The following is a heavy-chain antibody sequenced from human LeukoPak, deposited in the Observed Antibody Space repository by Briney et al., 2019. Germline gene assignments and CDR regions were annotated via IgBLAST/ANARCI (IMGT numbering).Heavy chain of an antibody. CDR3: ASTPRMESGRGYFDY. Sequence: PSETLSLTCTVSGGSISSYYWSWIRQPPGKGLEWIGYIYYSGSTNYNPSLKSRVTISVDTCKNQFSLKLSSVTAADTAVYYCASTPRMESGRGYFDYWGQGTLVTVSS. CDR2: IYYSGST. D-gene: IGHD3-3*01. CDR1: GGSISSYY. J-gene: IGHJ4*02. V-gene: IGHV4-59*01.